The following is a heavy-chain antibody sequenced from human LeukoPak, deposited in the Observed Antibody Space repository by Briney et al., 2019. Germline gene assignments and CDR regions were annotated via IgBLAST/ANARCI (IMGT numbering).Heavy chain of an antibody. J-gene: IGHJ3*02. CDR2: ISSDSTYM. Sequence: GGSLRLSCATSGFTFSTYSMNWVRQAPGKGLEWVSAISSDSTYMYYADSVKGRFTISRDDAKNSLYLQMNSLRAEGTAVYYCARDKSNDPFDIWGQGTMVTVSS. V-gene: IGHV3-21*01. CDR1: GFTFSTYS. CDR3: ARDKSNDPFDI.